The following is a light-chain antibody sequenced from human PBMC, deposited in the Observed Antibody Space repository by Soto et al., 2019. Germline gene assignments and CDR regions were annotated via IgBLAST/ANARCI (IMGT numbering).Light chain of an antibody. V-gene: IGLV2-14*01. CDR3: SSYTSSSPCV. CDR1: SSDVGGYKY. J-gene: IGLJ1*01. Sequence: QSALSQPASVSGSPGQSITISCTGTSSDVGGYKYVSWYQQYPGKAPKLMMYDVSNRPSGVSNRFSGSKSGNTASLTISGLQAEDEADYYCSSYTSSSPCVFGTGTKAPS. CDR2: DVS.